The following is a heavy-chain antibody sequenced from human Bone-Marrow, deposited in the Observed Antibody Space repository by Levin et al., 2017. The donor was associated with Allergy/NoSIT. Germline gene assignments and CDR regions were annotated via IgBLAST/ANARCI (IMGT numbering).Heavy chain of an antibody. D-gene: IGHD3-22*01. Sequence: GGSLRLSCAASGFIFSDYYMSWIRQAPGKGLEWISYISDTSYTNYADSVKGRFTISRDDAKNSLYLQMNSLRVDDTAVYYCAKDYHDSSGYRIDAFDIWGQGTMVTVSS. V-gene: IGHV3-11*05. CDR3: AKDYHDSSGYRIDAFDI. J-gene: IGHJ3*02. CDR1: GFIFSDYY. CDR2: ISDTSYT.